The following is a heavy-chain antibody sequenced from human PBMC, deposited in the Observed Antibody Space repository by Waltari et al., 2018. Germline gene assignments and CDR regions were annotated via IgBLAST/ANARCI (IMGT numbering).Heavy chain of an antibody. Sequence: EVQLVESGGGLVQPGGSLRLSCAASGFTFNYAWRSWVRQAPGKGLESVAKVNNDGSDKAYVDSVKGRFTISRDNSEKSLYLQMSSLRAEDTAVYYCARENGWSFDNWGQGTLVTVSS. J-gene: IGHJ4*02. CDR3: ARENGWSFDN. V-gene: IGHV3-7*01. D-gene: IGHD6-19*01. CDR2: VNNDGSDK. CDR1: GFTFNYAW.